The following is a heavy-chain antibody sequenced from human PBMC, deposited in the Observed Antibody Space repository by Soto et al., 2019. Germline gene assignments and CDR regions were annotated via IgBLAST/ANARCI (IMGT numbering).Heavy chain of an antibody. V-gene: IGHV3-53*01. D-gene: IGHD3-10*01. CDR1: GFTVGNNY. CDR3: AKDGRGSGSHYNSVGY. CDR2: IYSTGTT. J-gene: IGHJ4*02. Sequence: EVQLVESGGGLIQPGGSLKLSCAASGFTVGNNYMSWVRQAPGKGLEWVSLIYSTGTTKYADSVKGRFTVSRDNAKNTLYLQMTSRRAEDTAVYYCAKDGRGSGSHYNSVGYWGQGTLVTVSS.